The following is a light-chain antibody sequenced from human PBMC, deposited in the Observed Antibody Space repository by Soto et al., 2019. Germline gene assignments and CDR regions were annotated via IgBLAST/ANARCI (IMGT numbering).Light chain of an antibody. V-gene: IGKV3-15*01. Sequence: ILMTQSPATLSVSPGERATLSCRASQSVSNNLAWYQQKPGQAPRLLIYDASTRATGIPARFSGSGSGTEFTLIITGLKSEDFAVYYCQQYNNWPPWTFGQGTKVEIK. J-gene: IGKJ1*01. CDR2: DAS. CDR1: QSVSNN. CDR3: QQYNNWPPWT.